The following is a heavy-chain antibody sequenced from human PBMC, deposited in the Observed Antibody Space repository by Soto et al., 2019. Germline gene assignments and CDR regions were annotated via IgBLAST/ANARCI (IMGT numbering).Heavy chain of an antibody. J-gene: IGHJ6*02. D-gene: IGHD3-3*01. CDR2: IIPIFGTA. Sequence: SVKVSCKASGGTFSSYAISWVRQAPGQGLEWMGGIIPIFGTANYAQKVQGRVTITADESTSTAYMELSSLRSEDTAVYYCARSVLRFLEWSRDYCYYGRDVWGQGTTVTVSS. CDR1: GGTFSSYA. V-gene: IGHV1-69*13. CDR3: ARSVLRFLEWSRDYCYYGRDV.